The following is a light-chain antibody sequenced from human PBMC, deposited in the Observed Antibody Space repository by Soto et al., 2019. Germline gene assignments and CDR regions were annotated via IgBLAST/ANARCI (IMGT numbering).Light chain of an antibody. CDR2: AAS. CDR1: QSIATY. V-gene: IGKV1-39*01. J-gene: IGKJ5*01. CDR3: QQSYTVPIP. Sequence: DIQMTQSPPSLSASVGDRVTIACRASQSIATYLNWYQQRPGQAPQLLISAASTLRSGVPSRFSGSGSGTDFTLTIDSLQTEDFASYYCQQSYTVPIPFGQGTRLDFK.